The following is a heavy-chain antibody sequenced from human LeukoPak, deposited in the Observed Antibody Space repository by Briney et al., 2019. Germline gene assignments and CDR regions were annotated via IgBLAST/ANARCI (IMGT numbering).Heavy chain of an antibody. D-gene: IGHD4-11*01. J-gene: IGHJ4*02. CDR1: GFTFVDYA. CDR3: AKDMRPYSKLTLGY. Sequence: GRSLRLSCAASGFTFVDYAMHWVRQAPGKGLEWVSGISWNSGSIGYADSVKGRFTISRDNAKNSLYLQMNSLRAEDTALYYCAKDMRPYSKLTLGYWGQGTLVTVSS. CDR2: ISWNSGSI. V-gene: IGHV3-9*01.